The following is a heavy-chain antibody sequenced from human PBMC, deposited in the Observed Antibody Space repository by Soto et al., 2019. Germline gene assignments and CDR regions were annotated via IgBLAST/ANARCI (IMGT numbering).Heavy chain of an antibody. Sequence: AGGSLRLSCAASGFTFSSYGMHWVRQAPGKGLEWVAVISYDGSNKYYADSVKGRFTISRDNSKNTLYLQMNSLRAEDTAVYYCAALSSGWYDAFDIWGQGTMVTVSS. CDR2: ISYDGSNK. CDR1: GFTFSSYG. CDR3: AALSSGWYDAFDI. V-gene: IGHV3-30*03. J-gene: IGHJ3*02. D-gene: IGHD6-19*01.